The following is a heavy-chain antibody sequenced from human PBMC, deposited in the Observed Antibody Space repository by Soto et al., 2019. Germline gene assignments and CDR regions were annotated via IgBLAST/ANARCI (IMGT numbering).Heavy chain of an antibody. CDR2: IYYSGST. Sequence: SETLSLTCTVSGGSISSYYWSWIRQPPGKGLEWIGYIYYSGSTNYNPSLKSRVTISVDTSKNQFSLKLSSVTAADTAVYYCARRMPGTTGKTIQGLGGGHDAFDIWGQGTMVTVSS. CDR3: ARRMPGTTGKTIQGLGGGHDAFDI. D-gene: IGHD1-1*01. CDR1: GGSISSYY. J-gene: IGHJ3*02. V-gene: IGHV4-59*08.